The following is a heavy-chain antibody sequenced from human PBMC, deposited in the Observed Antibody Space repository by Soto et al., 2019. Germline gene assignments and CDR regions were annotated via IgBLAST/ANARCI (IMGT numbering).Heavy chain of an antibody. Sequence: PGGSLRLSCVASGFTFTNYWMSWVRQPPGKGLEWVANMKPDGGEINYVDSVKGRFTIPRDNAKNLMYLQMNSLSVEDTAVYYCGRDRGYSSFDYWGQGTPVTVSS. CDR2: MKPDGGEI. J-gene: IGHJ4*02. V-gene: IGHV3-7*03. D-gene: IGHD4-4*01. CDR3: GRDRGYSSFDY. CDR1: GFTFTNYW.